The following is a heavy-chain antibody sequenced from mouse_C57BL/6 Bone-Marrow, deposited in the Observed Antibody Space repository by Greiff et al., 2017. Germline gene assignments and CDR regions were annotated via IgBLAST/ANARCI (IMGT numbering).Heavy chain of an antibody. CDR2: ISNGGGST. D-gene: IGHD1-1*01. CDR3: ARHPYYYGSSYGWYFDV. CDR1: GFTFSDYY. J-gene: IGHJ1*03. Sequence: EVQVVESGGGLVQPGGSLKLSCAASGFTFSDYYMYWVRQTPEKRLEWVAYISNGGGSTYYPDTVKGRLTISRDNAKNTMYLQMSRLKSEDTAMYYCARHPYYYGSSYGWYFDVWGTGTTVTVSA. V-gene: IGHV5-12*01.